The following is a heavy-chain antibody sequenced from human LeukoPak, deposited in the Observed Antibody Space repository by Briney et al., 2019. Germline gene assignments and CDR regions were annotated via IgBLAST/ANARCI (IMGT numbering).Heavy chain of an antibody. CDR2: ISGSGGST. D-gene: IGHD6-19*01. CDR1: GYTFTSYY. J-gene: IGHJ4*02. V-gene: IGHV3-23*01. CDR3: AKVILAVAGQYYFDY. Sequence: ASVKVSCKASGYTFTSYYMHWVRQAPGKGLEWVSAISGSGGSTYYADSVKGRFTISRDNSKNTLYLQMNSLRAEDTAVYYCAKVILAVAGQYYFDYWGQGTLVTVSS.